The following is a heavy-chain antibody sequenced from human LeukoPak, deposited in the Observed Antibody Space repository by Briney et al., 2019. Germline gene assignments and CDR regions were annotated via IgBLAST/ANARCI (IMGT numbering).Heavy chain of an antibody. CDR1: RFASSNYG. V-gene: IGHV3-23*01. CDR3: AKSSYYDTSGSYREYYFDY. CDR2: ISGSGGST. J-gene: IGHJ4*02. Sequence: PGGSLRLSCAVSRFASSNYGMSWVRQAPGKGLEWVSAISGSGGSTYYADSVKGRFTISRDNSKNTLYLQMNSLRAEDTALYYCAKSSYYDTSGSYREYYFDYWGQGALVTVSS. D-gene: IGHD3-22*01.